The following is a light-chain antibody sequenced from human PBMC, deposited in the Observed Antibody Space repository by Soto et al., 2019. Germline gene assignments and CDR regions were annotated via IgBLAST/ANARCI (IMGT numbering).Light chain of an antibody. J-gene: IGKJ4*01. V-gene: IGKV3-11*01. CDR3: QQRSNWPLT. Sequence: EIVLTQSPATLSLSPGESAALSCRASQSVSSYLAWYQQKPGQAPRLLIYDASNRATGIPARFSGSGSGTDFTLTINSLEPEDFAFYYCQQRSNWPLTFGGGTEVEIK. CDR2: DAS. CDR1: QSVSSY.